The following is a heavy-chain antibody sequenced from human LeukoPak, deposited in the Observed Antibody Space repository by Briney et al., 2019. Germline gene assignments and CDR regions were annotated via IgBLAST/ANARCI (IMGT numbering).Heavy chain of an antibody. CDR2: ISSSGSTI. CDR3: ARTYGDYAGDWYFDL. D-gene: IGHD4-17*01. Sequence: GGSLRLSCAASGFTFSDYYMSWVRQAPGKGLGWGSYISSSGSTIYYADSVKGRFTISRDNAKNSLYLQMSSLRAEDTAVYYCARTYGDYAGDWYFDLWGRGTLVTVSS. J-gene: IGHJ2*01. CDR1: GFTFSDYY. V-gene: IGHV3-11*01.